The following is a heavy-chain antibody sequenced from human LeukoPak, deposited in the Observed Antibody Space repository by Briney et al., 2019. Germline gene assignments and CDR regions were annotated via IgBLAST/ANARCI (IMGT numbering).Heavy chain of an antibody. CDR2: ISGSGGST. CDR1: GFTFSSYS. CDR3: AKAKLRYFDWLYS. J-gene: IGHJ5*01. D-gene: IGHD3-9*01. Sequence: GGSLRLSCAASGFTFSSYSMNWVRQAPGKGLEWVSAISGSGGSTYYADSVKGRFTISRDNSKNTLYLQMNSLRAEDTAVYYCAKAKLRYFDWLYSWGQGTLVTVSS. V-gene: IGHV3-23*01.